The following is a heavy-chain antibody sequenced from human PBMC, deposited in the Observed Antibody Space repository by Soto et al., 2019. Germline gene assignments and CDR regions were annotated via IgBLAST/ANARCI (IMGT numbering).Heavy chain of an antibody. CDR3: AKDGYDFWSEGWRLNYYGMDV. J-gene: IGHJ6*02. V-gene: IGHV3-30*18. CDR1: GFTFSSYG. Sequence: PPGGSLRLSCAASGFTFSSYGMHWVRQAPGKGLEWVAVISYDGSNKYYADSVKGRFTISRDNSKNTLYLQMNSLRAEDTAVYYCAKDGYDFWSEGWRLNYYGMDVWGQGTTVTAP. CDR2: ISYDGSNK. D-gene: IGHD3-3*01.